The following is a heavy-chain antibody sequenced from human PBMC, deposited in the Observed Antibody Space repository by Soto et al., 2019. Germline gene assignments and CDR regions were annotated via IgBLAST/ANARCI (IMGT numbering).Heavy chain of an antibody. CDR1: GFTFGAYG. V-gene: IGHV3-49*04. Sequence: GGSLGLCCSASGFTFGAYGRSGVRQAPGKGLEWVGSIRSKAYYWTTDYAASVTGRFTISRDDSKSIAYLQMNSLKTEDTAVYYCVRVREWLSRFYYYGMDVWGQGTTVTVSS. J-gene: IGHJ6*02. D-gene: IGHD6-19*01. CDR2: IRSKAYYWTT. CDR3: VRVREWLSRFYYYGMDV.